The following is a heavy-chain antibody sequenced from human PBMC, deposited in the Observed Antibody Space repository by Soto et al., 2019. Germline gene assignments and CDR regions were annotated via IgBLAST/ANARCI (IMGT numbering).Heavy chain of an antibody. Sequence: GGSLRLSCAASGFTFDDYGMSWVRQAPGKGLEWFSGINWNGGSTGYADSVKGRFTISRDNAKNSLYLQMNSLRAEDTALYHCARVLLEPVAGQTHYYYYYMDVWGKGTTVTVSS. J-gene: IGHJ6*03. V-gene: IGHV3-20*01. D-gene: IGHD6-19*01. CDR1: GFTFDDYG. CDR3: ARVLLEPVAGQTHYYYYYMDV. CDR2: INWNGGST.